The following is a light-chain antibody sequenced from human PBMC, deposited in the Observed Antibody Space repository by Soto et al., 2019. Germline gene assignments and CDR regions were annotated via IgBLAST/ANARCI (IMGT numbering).Light chain of an antibody. CDR1: QSVKSSY. J-gene: IGKJ5*01. CDR2: GTS. Sequence: ESGLTQSRGTLSLSPGERAALPCRASQSVKSSYLAWYQHKPGQAPRLLIYGTSSRATGIPDRFSGSGSGTDFTLTISRLEPEDFAVYYCQQYGSSITFGQGTRLEIK. V-gene: IGKV3-20*01. CDR3: QQYGSSIT.